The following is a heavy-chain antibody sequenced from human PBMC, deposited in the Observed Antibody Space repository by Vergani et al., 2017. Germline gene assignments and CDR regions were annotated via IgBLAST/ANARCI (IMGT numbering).Heavy chain of an antibody. Sequence: EVDLVESGGGLAQPGGSLRLSCEASGITFWKFGMHWVRQGPGKGLEWVSGISWNSVAVDYADSVRGRFTISRDNAKNYLFLEMNNVRVDDSAVYYCATKWVLFGGRGALVTVSS. CDR2: ISWNSVAV. D-gene: IGHD3-3*01. J-gene: IGHJ4*02. CDR1: GITFWKFG. CDR3: ATKWVLF. V-gene: IGHV3-9*01.